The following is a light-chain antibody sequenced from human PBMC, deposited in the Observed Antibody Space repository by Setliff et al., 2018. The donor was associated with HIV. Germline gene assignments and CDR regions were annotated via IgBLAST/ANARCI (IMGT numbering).Light chain of an antibody. CDR3: CAYAGSYTSLYG. J-gene: IGLJ1*01. CDR1: SSDVGTYDY. V-gene: IGLV2-11*01. Sequence: ESGSPGQSVTISCTGTSSDVGTYDYVSWYQQHPGKAPKLMIYDVSQRPSGVPDRFSGSKSGNTASLTISGLQAVDEADYCCCAYAGSYTSLYGVGTGTKVTVL. CDR2: DVS.